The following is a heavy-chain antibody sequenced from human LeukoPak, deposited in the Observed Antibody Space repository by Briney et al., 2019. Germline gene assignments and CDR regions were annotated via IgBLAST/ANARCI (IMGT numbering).Heavy chain of an antibody. V-gene: IGHV4-59*01. J-gene: IGHJ4*02. CDR1: GGSISSYY. D-gene: IGHD5-18*01. CDR2: IYYSGST. Sequence: SETLSLTCTVSGGSISSYYWSWIRQPPGKGLEWIGYIYYSGSTNYNPSLKSRVTISVDTSKNQFSLKLSSVTAADTAVYYCARHDSYSYGRRDFDYWGQGTLVTVSS. CDR3: ARHDSYSYGRRDFDY.